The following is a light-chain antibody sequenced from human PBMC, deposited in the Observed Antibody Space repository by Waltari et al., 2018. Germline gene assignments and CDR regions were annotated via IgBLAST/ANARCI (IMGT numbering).Light chain of an antibody. V-gene: IGLV1-44*01. CDR2: RDN. CDR3: AAWDDSLSGLWV. Sequence: QSVLTQPPSASGAPGQMVTISCSGRNSNLGRNPVKWYQQLPGAAPKLLIYRDNQRPSGVPDRFSASKSVTSASLAISGLQSEDEADYYCAAWDDSLSGLWVFGGGTKVTVL. J-gene: IGLJ3*02. CDR1: NSNLGRNP.